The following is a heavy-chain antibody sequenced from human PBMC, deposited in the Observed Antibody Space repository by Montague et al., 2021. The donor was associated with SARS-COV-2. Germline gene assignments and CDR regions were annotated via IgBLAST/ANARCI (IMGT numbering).Heavy chain of an antibody. Sequence: SETLSLTCIVSGGSISSSSYYWGWIREPPGKGLEWIGSIYYSGSTYYXRSLKSRVTISVDTSKNQFSLKLSSVTAADTAGYYCARQGSGSYYNWLDPWGQGTLVTVSS. J-gene: IGHJ5*02. CDR2: IYYSGST. CDR1: GGSISSSSYY. D-gene: IGHD1-26*01. CDR3: ARQGSGSYYNWLDP. V-gene: IGHV4-39*01.